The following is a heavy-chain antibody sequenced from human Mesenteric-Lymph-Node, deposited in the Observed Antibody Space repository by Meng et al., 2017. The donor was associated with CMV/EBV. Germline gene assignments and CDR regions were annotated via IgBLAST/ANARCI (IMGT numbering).Heavy chain of an antibody. CDR1: GFTFRKYG. CDR2: ISGSGDST. Sequence: GESLKISCAASGFTFRKYGMSWVRQAPGKGLEWVSDISGSGDSTDYADSVKGRFIISRDNSKNTLFLQMNSLRAEDTAVYYCARDLGYPRYGMDVWGQGTTVTVSS. D-gene: IGHD2-15*01. CDR3: ARDLGYPRYGMDV. V-gene: IGHV3-23*01. J-gene: IGHJ6*02.